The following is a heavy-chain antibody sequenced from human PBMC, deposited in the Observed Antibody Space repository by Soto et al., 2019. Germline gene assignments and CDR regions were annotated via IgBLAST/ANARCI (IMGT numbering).Heavy chain of an antibody. CDR2: IYYTGST. Sequence: QVQLQESGPGLVKPSETLSLTCTVSGGSVSSASYYWGWIRQPPGKGLEWIGYIYYTGSTKYSPSIKSPVTISVDTSRHQFALNLTSVTAADTAVYYCVRVITGAFDYWGQGTLVTVSS. CDR1: GGSVSSASYY. V-gene: IGHV4-61*01. CDR3: VRVITGAFDY. J-gene: IGHJ4*02. D-gene: IGHD1-20*01.